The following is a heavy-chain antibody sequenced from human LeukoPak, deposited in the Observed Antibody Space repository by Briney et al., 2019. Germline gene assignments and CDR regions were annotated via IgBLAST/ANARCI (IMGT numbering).Heavy chain of an antibody. J-gene: IGHJ4*02. CDR2: IYPGDSDT. D-gene: IGHD2-2*01. Sequence: GESLKISCKGSGYSFTSYWIGWVRQMPGKGLEWMGIIYPGDSDTRYSPSFQGQVTISADKSISTAYLQWSSLKASDTAMYYCARLAEGCSSTSCYLSYFDYWSQGTLVTVSS. CDR1: GYSFTSYW. V-gene: IGHV5-51*01. CDR3: ARLAEGCSSTSCYLSYFDY.